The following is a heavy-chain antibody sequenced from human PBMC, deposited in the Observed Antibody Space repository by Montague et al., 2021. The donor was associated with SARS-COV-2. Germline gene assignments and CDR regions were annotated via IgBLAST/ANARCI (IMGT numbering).Heavy chain of an antibody. D-gene: IGHD6-19*01. CDR1: GDSVNTNQ. Sequence: SETLSLTCVVSGDSVNTNQWTWVRQPPGPGLEWIGHVFYTGSTKYNPSLESRVTISIDTSKNQFALRLNSVSAADTAIYYCARLIGSGWTDAFDFWGQGTMVTVSS. J-gene: IGHJ3*01. CDR3: ARLIGSGWTDAFDF. V-gene: IGHV4-59*02. CDR2: VFYTGST.